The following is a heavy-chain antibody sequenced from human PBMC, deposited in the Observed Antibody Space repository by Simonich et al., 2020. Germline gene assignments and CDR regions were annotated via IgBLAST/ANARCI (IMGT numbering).Heavy chain of an antibody. CDR3: ARHAGFAFDI. D-gene: IGHD6-13*01. V-gene: IGHV4-39*01. J-gene: IGHJ3*02. Sequence: QLQLQESGPGLVKPSETLSLTCTVSGGSISSSSYYWSWIRQPPGKGVEWIGSFYYRGSTYYNPPLKSRVTISVDTSKNQFSLKLSSVTAADTAVYYCARHAGFAFDIWGQGTMVTVSS. CDR1: GGSISSSSYY. CDR2: FYYRGST.